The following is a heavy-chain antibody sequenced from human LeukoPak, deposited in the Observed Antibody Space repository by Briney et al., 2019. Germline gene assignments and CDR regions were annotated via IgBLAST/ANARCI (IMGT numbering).Heavy chain of an antibody. Sequence: GGSLRLSCAASGFTFSGYTMNWVRQAPGKGLEWVSGISGSGGGTFYADSVRGRFTISRDNSKNTVYLQMNSLRAEDTAVYYCAKSATTVTSNFDYWGQGTLVTVSS. V-gene: IGHV3-23*01. CDR2: ISGSGGGT. J-gene: IGHJ4*02. D-gene: IGHD4-17*01. CDR3: AKSATTVTSNFDY. CDR1: GFTFSGYT.